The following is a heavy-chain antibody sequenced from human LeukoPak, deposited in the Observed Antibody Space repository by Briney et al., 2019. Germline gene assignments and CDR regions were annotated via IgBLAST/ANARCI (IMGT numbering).Heavy chain of an antibody. CDR2: ISYDGSNE. D-gene: IGHD3-22*01. CDR3: ARDMIAVAKPKNWFDP. J-gene: IGHJ5*02. CDR1: GFTFSSYA. Sequence: PGRSLRLSCAASGFTFSSYAMHWVRQAPGKGLEWVAVISYDGSNEYYADSVKGRFTISRDNSKNTLYLQMNSLRAEDTAVYYCARDMIAVAKPKNWFDPWGQGTLVTVSS. V-gene: IGHV3-30-3*01.